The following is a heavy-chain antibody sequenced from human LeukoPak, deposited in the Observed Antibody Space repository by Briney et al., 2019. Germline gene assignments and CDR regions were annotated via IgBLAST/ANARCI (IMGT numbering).Heavy chain of an antibody. CDR2: ISYDGSNK. CDR3: AKDPDGDESTHLDY. J-gene: IGHJ4*02. D-gene: IGHD4-17*01. CDR1: GFTFSSYG. Sequence: GGSLRLSCAASGFTFSSYGMHWVRQAPGKGLEWVAVISYDGSNKYYADSVKGRFTISRDNSKNTLYLQMNSLRAEDTAVYYCAKDPDGDESTHLDYWGQGTLVTVSS. V-gene: IGHV3-30*18.